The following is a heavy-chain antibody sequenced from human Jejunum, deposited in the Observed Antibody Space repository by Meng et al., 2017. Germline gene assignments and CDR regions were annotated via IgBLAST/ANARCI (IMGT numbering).Heavy chain of an antibody. D-gene: IGHD2-2*01. Sequence: VKLHWQGPGLVKPSQTLSLTCTVSGDSSSSGEYFWSWIRQPPGKGLEWIGYMDYRGSTFYNPSLKSRVTISVDTSKNQFSLKLSSVTAADTAVYFCARGELLWDYWGQGTLVTVSS. J-gene: IGHJ4*02. CDR2: MDYRGST. CDR3: ARGELLWDY. V-gene: IGHV4-30-4*01. CDR1: GDSSSSGEYF.